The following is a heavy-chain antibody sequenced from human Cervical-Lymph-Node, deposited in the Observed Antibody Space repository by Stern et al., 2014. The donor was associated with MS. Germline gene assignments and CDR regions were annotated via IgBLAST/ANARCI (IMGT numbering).Heavy chain of an antibody. V-gene: IGHV3-30*01. CDR3: ARVKSSPSRNLDY. D-gene: IGHD2-2*01. CDR2: ISYDGSNK. CDR1: GFTFSSYA. Sequence: QLVQSGGGVVQPGRSLRLSCAASGFTFSSYAMHWVRQAPGKGLEWVAVISYDGSNKYYADSVKGRFTISRDNSKNTLYLQMNSLRAEDTAVYYCARVKSSPSRNLDYWGQGTLVTVSS. J-gene: IGHJ4*02.